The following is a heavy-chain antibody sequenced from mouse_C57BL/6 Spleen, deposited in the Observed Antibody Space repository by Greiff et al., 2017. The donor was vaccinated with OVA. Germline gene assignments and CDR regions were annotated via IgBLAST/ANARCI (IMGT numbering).Heavy chain of an antibody. CDR1: GFSLSTSGMG. Sequence: QVTLKECGPGILQSSQTLSLTCSFPGFSLSTSGMGVSWIRQPSGKGLEWLAHIYWDDDKRYNPSLKSRLTISKDTSRKQVFLKITSVDTADTATYYCARRIYYYGSSPYYYAMDYWGQGTSVTVSS. J-gene: IGHJ4*01. D-gene: IGHD1-1*01. V-gene: IGHV8-12*01. CDR3: ARRIYYYGSSPYYYAMDY. CDR2: IYWDDDK.